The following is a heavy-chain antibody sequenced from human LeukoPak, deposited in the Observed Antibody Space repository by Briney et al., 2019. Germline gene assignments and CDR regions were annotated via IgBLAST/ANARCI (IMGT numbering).Heavy chain of an antibody. V-gene: IGHV3-11*04. Sequence: GGSLRLSCAASGFTFSDYYMSWIRQAPGKGLEWVSYISSSGSTIYYADSVKGRFTISRDNAKNSLYLQMNSLRAEDTAVYYCARVRRRGNSPSGHYYYMDVWGKGTTVTVSS. CDR3: ARVRRRGNSPSGHYYYMDV. CDR2: ISSSGSTI. J-gene: IGHJ6*03. D-gene: IGHD6-25*01. CDR1: GFTFSDYY.